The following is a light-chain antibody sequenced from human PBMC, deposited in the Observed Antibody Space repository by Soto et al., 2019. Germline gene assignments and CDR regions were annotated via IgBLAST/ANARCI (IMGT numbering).Light chain of an antibody. CDR2: GAS. CDR3: QQRTNWPWT. CDR1: QSVSSN. V-gene: IGKV3-15*01. J-gene: IGKJ1*01. Sequence: EIVMTQSPATLSVSPGERAALSCRASQSVSSNLAWYQQKPGQAPSLLIYGASTRATGIPARFSGSGSGTDFTLTISSLQSEDFAVYYCQQRTNWPWTFGQGTKVDI.